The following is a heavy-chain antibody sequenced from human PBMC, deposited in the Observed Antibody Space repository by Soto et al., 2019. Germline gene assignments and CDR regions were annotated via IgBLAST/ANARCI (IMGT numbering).Heavy chain of an antibody. J-gene: IGHJ3*01. CDR2: IYYTGTT. CDR1: GDSVSSGGNY. CDR3: ARHEYVSSSYDLLDV. D-gene: IGHD3-22*01. V-gene: IGHV4-39*01. Sequence: KASETLSLTCTVSGDSVSSGGNYWSWIRQPPGEGLEWIANIYYTGTTFYNPSLRSRVSMTVDASKNRFSLNLSSVTASDTALYYCARHEYVSSSYDLLDVWGRGTMVTVSS.